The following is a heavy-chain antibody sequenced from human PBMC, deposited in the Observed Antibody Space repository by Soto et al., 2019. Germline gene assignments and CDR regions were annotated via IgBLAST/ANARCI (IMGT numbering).Heavy chain of an antibody. CDR2: INPSGGST. CDR3: ARDRSYYGSGSPVPYGMDV. J-gene: IGHJ6*02. V-gene: IGHV1-46*01. D-gene: IGHD3-10*01. Sequence: ASVKVSCKASGYTFTSYYMHWVRQAPGQGLEWMGIINPSGGSTSYAQKFQGRVTMTRDTSTSTVYMELSSLRSEDTAVYYCARDRSYYGSGSPVPYGMDVWGQGTTVTVSS. CDR1: GYTFTSYY.